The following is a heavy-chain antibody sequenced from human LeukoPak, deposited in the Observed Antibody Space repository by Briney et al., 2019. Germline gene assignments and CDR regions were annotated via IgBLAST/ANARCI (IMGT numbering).Heavy chain of an antibody. V-gene: IGHV3-7*05. CDR2: IKQDGSEK. CDR1: GFTSRSYW. CDR3: ARLEHGDYGIDY. D-gene: IGHD2-21*01. Sequence: PGGSLRLSCVASGFTSRSYWMSWVRQAPGKGLEWVANIKQDGSEKYYVDSVKGRFTISRDNAKNSLYLQMNSLRADDTAVYYCARLEHGDYGIDYWGQGTLVTVSS. J-gene: IGHJ4*02.